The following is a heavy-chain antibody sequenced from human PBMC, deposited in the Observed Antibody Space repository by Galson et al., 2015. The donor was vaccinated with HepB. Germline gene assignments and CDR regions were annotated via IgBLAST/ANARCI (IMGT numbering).Heavy chain of an antibody. J-gene: IGHJ5*02. Sequence: SLRLSCAASGFTFDDYAMHWVRQAPGKGLEWVSGISWNSGSIGYADSVKGRFTISRDNAKNSLYLQMNSLRAEDTALYYCAKDKGGDGYNNWFDPWGQGTLVTVSS. CDR3: AKDKGGDGYNNWFDP. CDR2: ISWNSGSI. V-gene: IGHV3-9*01. D-gene: IGHD5-24*01. CDR1: GFTFDDYA.